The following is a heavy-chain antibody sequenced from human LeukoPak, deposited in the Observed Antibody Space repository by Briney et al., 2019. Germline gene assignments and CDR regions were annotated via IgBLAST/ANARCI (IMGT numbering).Heavy chain of an antibody. D-gene: IGHD3-22*01. CDR3: ARDYYDSSGYYDPGFDY. J-gene: IGHJ4*02. CDR1: GGTFTSYA. V-gene: IGHV7-4-1*02. CDR2: INTNTGNP. Sequence: ASVKVSCKASGGTFTSYAMHWVRQAPGQGLEWMGWINTNTGNPTYAQGFTGRFVFSLGTSVSTAYLQISSLKAGDTAVYYCARDYYDSSGYYDPGFDYWGQGTLVTVSS.